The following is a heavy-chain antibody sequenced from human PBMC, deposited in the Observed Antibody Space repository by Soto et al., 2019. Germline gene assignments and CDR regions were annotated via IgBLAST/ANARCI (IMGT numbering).Heavy chain of an antibody. J-gene: IGHJ6*02. CDR1: GFIFSTYA. Sequence: GGSLRLSCAASGFIFSTYAMEWVRQAPGKGLDWVALISYDGNNKYYADSVRGRFTISRDNSKNTLYLQMNTLRPEDTALYFCARPVEPFYYYGMDVWGQETTVTSP. CDR2: ISYDGNNK. CDR3: ARPVEPFYYYGMDV. V-gene: IGHV3-30-3*01.